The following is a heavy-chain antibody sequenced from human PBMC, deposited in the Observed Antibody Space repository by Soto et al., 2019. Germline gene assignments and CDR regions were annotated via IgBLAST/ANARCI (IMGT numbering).Heavy chain of an antibody. D-gene: IGHD6-19*01. CDR2: IIPIFGTA. Sequence: VKVSCKASGGTFSSYAISWVRQAPGQGLEWMGGIIPIFGTANYAQKFQGRVTITADESTSTAYMELSSLRSEDTAVYYCARDRGWYLRWFDPWGQGTLVTVSS. J-gene: IGHJ5*02. V-gene: IGHV1-69*13. CDR3: ARDRGWYLRWFDP. CDR1: GGTFSSYA.